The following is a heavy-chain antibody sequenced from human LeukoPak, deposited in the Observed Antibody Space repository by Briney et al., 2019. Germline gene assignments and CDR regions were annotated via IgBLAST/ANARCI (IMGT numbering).Heavy chain of an antibody. Sequence: PSETLSLTCAVSGGSFSGYYWSWIRQPPGKGLEWIGEINHSGSTNYNPSLKSRVTISVDTSKNQFSLKLSSVTAADTAVYYCARDTAAAGTSRFDYWGQGTLVTVSS. V-gene: IGHV4-34*01. CDR3: ARDTAAAGTSRFDY. D-gene: IGHD6-13*01. CDR2: INHSGST. CDR1: GGSFSGYY. J-gene: IGHJ4*02.